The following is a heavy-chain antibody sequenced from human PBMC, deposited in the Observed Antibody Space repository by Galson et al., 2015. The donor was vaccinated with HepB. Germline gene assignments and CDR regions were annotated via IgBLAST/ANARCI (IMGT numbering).Heavy chain of an antibody. CDR1: GFTFSSYA. D-gene: IGHD5-24*01. J-gene: IGHJ4*02. Sequence: SLRLSCAASGFTFSSYAMSWVRQAPGKGLEWVSAISGSGGSTCYADSVKGRFTISRDNSKNTLYLQMNSLRAEDTAVYYCARGRDGYNPFDYWGQGTLVTVSS. CDR2: ISGSGGST. V-gene: IGHV3-23*01. CDR3: ARGRDGYNPFDY.